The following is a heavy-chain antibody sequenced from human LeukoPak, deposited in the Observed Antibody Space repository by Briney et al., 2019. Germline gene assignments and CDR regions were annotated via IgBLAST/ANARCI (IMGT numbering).Heavy chain of an antibody. Sequence: QPGGSLRLSCAASGFTFSSYWMHWVRQAPGKWLVWVSRINSDGSSTSYADSVKGRFTISRDNSKNTLYLQMNSLRAEDTAVYYCAKDASCYYDSSGYYFPDAFDIWGQGTMVTVSS. V-gene: IGHV3-74*01. CDR1: GFTFSSYW. J-gene: IGHJ3*02. CDR2: INSDGSST. D-gene: IGHD3-22*01. CDR3: AKDASCYYDSSGYYFPDAFDI.